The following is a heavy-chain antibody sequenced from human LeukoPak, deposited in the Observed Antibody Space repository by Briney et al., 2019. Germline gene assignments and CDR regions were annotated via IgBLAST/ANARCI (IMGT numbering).Heavy chain of an antibody. CDR3: ARAPIAVAGPYFDY. D-gene: IGHD6-19*01. J-gene: IGHJ4*02. CDR2: IYSGGST. CDR1: GFTISDYS. V-gene: IGHV3-53*01. Sequence: GGSLRLSCVASGFTISDYSMKWVRQAPGKGLEWVSVIYSGGSTYYADSVKGRFTISRDNSKNTLYLQMNSLRAEDTAVYYCARAPIAVAGPYFDYWGQGTLVTVSS.